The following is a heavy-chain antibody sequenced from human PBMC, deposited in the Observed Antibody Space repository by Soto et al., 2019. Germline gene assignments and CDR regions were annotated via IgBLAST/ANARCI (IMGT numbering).Heavy chain of an antibody. CDR1: GFTFSSYW. Sequence: SGGSLRLSCAASGFTFSSYWMHWVRQAPGKGLVWVSRINSDGSSTSYADSVKGRFTISRDNAKNTLYLQMNSLRAEDTAVYYCARGHMILGRYYGMDVWGQGTTVTVSS. J-gene: IGHJ6*02. V-gene: IGHV3-74*01. CDR3: ARGHMILGRYYGMDV. CDR2: INSDGSST. D-gene: IGHD2-15*01.